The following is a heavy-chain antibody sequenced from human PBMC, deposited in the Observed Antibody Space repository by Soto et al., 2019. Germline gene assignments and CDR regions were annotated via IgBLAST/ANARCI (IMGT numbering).Heavy chain of an antibody. D-gene: IGHD3-16*01. CDR2: INPGGDVI. CDR1: GVSLRDYY. Sequence: QVLLVESGGGFVKPEGSLRLSCAAAGVSLRDYYMTWIRQAPGKGLELLSYINPGGDVIKYVDSVKGRCTISRDNAKNPVYLQMNSLRAEDTAVYYCTRDPRITDFWGQGTLVTVSS. J-gene: IGHJ4*02. CDR3: TRDPRITDF. V-gene: IGHV3-11*01.